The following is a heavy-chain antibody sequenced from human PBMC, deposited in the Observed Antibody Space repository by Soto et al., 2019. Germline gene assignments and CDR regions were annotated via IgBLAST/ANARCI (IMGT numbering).Heavy chain of an antibody. J-gene: IGHJ3*02. CDR1: GFTFSNSW. V-gene: IGHV3-7*05. D-gene: IGHD5-12*01. CDR2: IKEDGSGK. CDR3: ARVSARGQAAFDI. Sequence: GGSLRLSCAASGFTFSNSWMSWVRQVPGKGLEWVANIKEDGSGKYYVDSVKGRFTISRDNAKNSLYLQMGSLRAEDMAVYYCARVSARGQAAFDIWGQGTMVTVSS.